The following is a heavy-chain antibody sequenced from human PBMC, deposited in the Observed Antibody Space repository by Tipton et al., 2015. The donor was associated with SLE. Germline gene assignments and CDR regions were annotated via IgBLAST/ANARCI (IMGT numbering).Heavy chain of an antibody. CDR1: GYSISSGYY. CDR2: IYHSGST. D-gene: IGHD3-16*01. CDR3: ARGGRGGFDAFDI. V-gene: IGHV4-38-2*01. J-gene: IGHJ3*02. Sequence: TLSLTCAVSGYSISSGYYWGWIRQPPGKGLEWIGSIYHSGSTYYNPSLKSRVTISVDTSKNQFSLKLSSVTAADTAVYYCARGGRGGFDAFDIWGQGTMVTVSS.